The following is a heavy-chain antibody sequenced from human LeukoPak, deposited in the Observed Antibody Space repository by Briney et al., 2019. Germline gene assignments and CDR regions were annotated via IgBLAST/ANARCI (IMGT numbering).Heavy chain of an antibody. CDR3: ATDRATQYSDY. J-gene: IGHJ4*02. V-gene: IGHV3-30*02. D-gene: IGHD2-15*01. CDR1: GITFRSYG. Sequence: GGSLRLSCAASGITFRSYGMHWVRQAPGKGPEWVAFIWYDGSNKYYADSVKGRFTISRDNSRNTLFLQMNSLRAEDTAVYYCATDRATQYSDYWGQGTLVSVSS. CDR2: IWYDGSNK.